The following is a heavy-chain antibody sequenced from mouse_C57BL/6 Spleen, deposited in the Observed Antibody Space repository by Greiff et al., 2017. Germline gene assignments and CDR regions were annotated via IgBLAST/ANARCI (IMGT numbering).Heavy chain of an antibody. D-gene: IGHD2-3*01. J-gene: IGHJ2*01. CDR1: GYTFTSYW. Sequence: VQLQQPGAELVKPGASVKLSCKASGYTFTSYWMQWVKQRPGQGLEWIGEIDPSDSYTNYNQKFKGKATLTVDTSSSTAYIQRSSLTSEDSAVYYCARKRGWLPFFDYWGQGTTLTVSS. CDR3: ARKRGWLPFFDY. V-gene: IGHV1-50*01. CDR2: IDPSDSYT.